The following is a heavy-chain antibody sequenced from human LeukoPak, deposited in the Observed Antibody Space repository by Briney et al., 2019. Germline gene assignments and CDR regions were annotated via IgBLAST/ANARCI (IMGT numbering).Heavy chain of an antibody. CDR3: ARDRGYEYLFDY. CDR2: IYHSGST. D-gene: IGHD5-12*01. Sequence: SETLSLTCTVSGYSISSGYYWGWIRQPPGKGLEWIGSIYHSGSTYYNPSLKSRVTISVDTSKNQFSLKLSSLTAADTAVYYCARDRGYEYLFDYWGQGTLVTVSS. V-gene: IGHV4-38-2*02. J-gene: IGHJ4*02. CDR1: GYSISSGYY.